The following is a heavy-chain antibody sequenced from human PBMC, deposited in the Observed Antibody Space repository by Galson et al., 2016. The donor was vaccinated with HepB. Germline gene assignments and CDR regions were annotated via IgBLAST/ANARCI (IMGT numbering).Heavy chain of an antibody. Sequence: SLRLSCAASGFTFRNYGMNWVRQAPGKGLEWVSYISTSSWSKYYADSVKGRFTISRDNAKDSLYLQMNSLRDEDTAVYYCARAVEDAFDIWGQGTMVTVSS. V-gene: IGHV3-48*02. D-gene: IGHD2-2*01. CDR3: ARAVEDAFDI. CDR2: ISTSSWSK. CDR1: GFTFRNYG. J-gene: IGHJ3*02.